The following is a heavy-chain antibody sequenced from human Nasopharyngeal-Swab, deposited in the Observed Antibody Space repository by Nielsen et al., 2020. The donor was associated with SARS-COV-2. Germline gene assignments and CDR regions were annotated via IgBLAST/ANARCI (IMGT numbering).Heavy chain of an antibody. Sequence: GESLKISCAASGFTFSSYAMSWVRQAPGKGLEWVSSISSSSTYIYYADSVKGRFTISRDNAKNSLSLQMSSLRAEDTAVYYCARLCISVSCRNLYYYYYGMDVWGQGTTVTVSS. D-gene: IGHD2-15*01. CDR2: ISSSSTYI. J-gene: IGHJ6*02. V-gene: IGHV3-21*01. CDR3: ARLCISVSCRNLYYYYYGMDV. CDR1: GFTFSSYA.